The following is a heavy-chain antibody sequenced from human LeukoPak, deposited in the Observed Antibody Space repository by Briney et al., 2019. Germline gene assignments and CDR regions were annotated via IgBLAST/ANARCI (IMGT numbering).Heavy chain of an antibody. D-gene: IGHD1-26*01. CDR3: ARAGWWELPRYAFDI. CDR1: GYSFTSNG. J-gene: IGHJ3*02. Sequence: ASVKVSCKASGYSFTSNGISWVRQAPGQGLEWMGWISVYNGHTNYAQKLQGRVTMTTGTSTSTAYMELRSLRSDDTAVYYCARAGWWELPRYAFDIWGQGTMVTVSS. CDR2: ISVYNGHT. V-gene: IGHV1-18*01.